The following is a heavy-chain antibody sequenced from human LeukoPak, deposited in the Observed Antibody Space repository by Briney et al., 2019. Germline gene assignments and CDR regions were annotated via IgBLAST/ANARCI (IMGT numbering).Heavy chain of an antibody. CDR1: GFTFSSYW. V-gene: IGHV3-7*01. CDR3: AREGYYYDSSGYLDY. J-gene: IGHJ4*02. D-gene: IGHD3-22*01. CDR2: IKQDGSEK. Sequence: GSLRPSCAASGFTFSSYWMSWVRQAPGKGLEWVANIKQDGSEKYYVDSVKGRFTISRDNAKNSLYLQMNSLRAEDTAVYYCAREGYYYDSSGYLDYWGQGTLVTVSS.